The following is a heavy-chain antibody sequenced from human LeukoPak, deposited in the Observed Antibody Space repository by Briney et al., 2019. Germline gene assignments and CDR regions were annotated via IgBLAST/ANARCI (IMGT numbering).Heavy chain of an antibody. Sequence: PSETLSLTCTVSGGSISSGSYYWSWIRQPAGRGLEWIGRIYTSGSTNYNPSLKSRVTISVDTSKNQFSLKLSSVTAADTAVYYCARGPYYDILTGYYPTPPWFDPWGQGTLVTVSS. CDR3: ARGPYYDILTGYYPTPPWFDP. V-gene: IGHV4-61*02. CDR2: IYTSGST. CDR1: GGSISSGSYY. D-gene: IGHD3-9*01. J-gene: IGHJ5*02.